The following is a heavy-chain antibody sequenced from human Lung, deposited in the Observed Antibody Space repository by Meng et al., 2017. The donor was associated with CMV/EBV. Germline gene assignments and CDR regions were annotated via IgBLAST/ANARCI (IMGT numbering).Heavy chain of an antibody. J-gene: IGHJ6*02. D-gene: IGHD3-3*01. Sequence: SXXVSXKASGGTFSSYAISWVRQAPGQGLEWMGGIIPIFGTANYAQKFQGRVTITTDESTSTAYMELSSLRSEDTAVYYCARVTIFGAYGMDVWCQGTTVTVSS. CDR1: GGTFSSYA. CDR3: ARVTIFGAYGMDV. V-gene: IGHV1-69*05. CDR2: IIPIFGTA.